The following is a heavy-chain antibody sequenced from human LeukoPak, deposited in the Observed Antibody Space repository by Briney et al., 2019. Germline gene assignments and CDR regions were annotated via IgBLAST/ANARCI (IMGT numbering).Heavy chain of an antibody. D-gene: IGHD1-26*01. CDR2: ISWDGGAT. CDR3: AKSDNPWEPVNPFDY. V-gene: IGHV3-43*01. Sequence: GGSLRLSYAASEFTFEDFSMNWVRQAPGKGLEWVSLISWDGGATHYADSVKGRFSISRDNSKNSLYLQMNSLRTEDTAVYYCAKSDNPWEPVNPFDYWGQGTLATVSS. CDR1: EFTFEDFS. J-gene: IGHJ4*02.